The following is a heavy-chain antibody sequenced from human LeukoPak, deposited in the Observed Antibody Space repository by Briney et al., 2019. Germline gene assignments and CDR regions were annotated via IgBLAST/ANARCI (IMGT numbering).Heavy chain of an antibody. D-gene: IGHD2/OR15-2a*01. CDR1: GLTFSTYA. J-gene: IGHJ4*02. V-gene: IGHV3-23*01. CDR2: ISGSGDST. CDR3: AKAVHSTFHLFDD. Sequence: GGSLRLSCAASGLTFSTYAMSWVRQAPGKGLEWVSGISGSGDSTDYADSVKGRFALSRDNSKNTLYLQMNSLRAEDTAVYYCAKAVHSTFHLFDDWGQGTLVTVSS.